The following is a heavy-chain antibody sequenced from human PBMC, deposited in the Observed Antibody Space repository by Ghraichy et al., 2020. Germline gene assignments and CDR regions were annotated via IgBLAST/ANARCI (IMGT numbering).Heavy chain of an antibody. Sequence: SETLSLTCAVSGGSISSSNWWSWVRQPPGKGLEWIGEIYHSGSTNYNPSLKSRVTISVDKSKNQFSLKLSSVTAADTAVYYCARDLGAVAGTGWWFDPWGQGTLVTVSS. CDR3: ARDLGAVAGTGWWFDP. V-gene: IGHV4-4*02. D-gene: IGHD6-19*01. CDR2: IYHSGST. CDR1: GGSISSSNW. J-gene: IGHJ5*02.